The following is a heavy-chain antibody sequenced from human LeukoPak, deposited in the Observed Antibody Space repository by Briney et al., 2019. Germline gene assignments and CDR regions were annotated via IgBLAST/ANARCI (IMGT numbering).Heavy chain of an antibody. Sequence: PGRSLRLPCAASGFTLRSYVMSWVRQAPGKGLDGVSAISVCGSCTYYAVSVQGRFTISRDNSNNTLYLQMNSLRAEDTATYYCAKDRPDGYKSFIFHYWGQGTVVTVSS. V-gene: IGHV3-23*01. CDR2: ISVCGSCT. D-gene: IGHD5-24*01. CDR1: GFTLRSYV. J-gene: IGHJ4*01. CDR3: AKDRPDGYKSFIFHY.